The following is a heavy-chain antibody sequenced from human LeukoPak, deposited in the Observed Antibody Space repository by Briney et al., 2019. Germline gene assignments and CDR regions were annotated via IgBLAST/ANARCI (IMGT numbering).Heavy chain of an antibody. V-gene: IGHV3-21*01. CDR2: ISSSSSYI. Sequence: PGGSLRLSCAASGFTFSSYSMNWVRQAPGKGLEWVSSISSSSSYIYYADSVKGRFSISRDNAKNSLYLQMNSLRAEDTAVYYCARHYGDYRRHPFDHWGQGTLVTVSS. J-gene: IGHJ4*02. CDR3: ARHYGDYRRHPFDH. D-gene: IGHD4-17*01. CDR1: GFTFSSYS.